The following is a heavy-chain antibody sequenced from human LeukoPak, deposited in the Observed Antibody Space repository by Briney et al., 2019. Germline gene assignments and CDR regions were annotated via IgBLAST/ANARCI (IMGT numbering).Heavy chain of an antibody. D-gene: IGHD3-22*01. CDR3: VRESSMIVVSY. V-gene: IGHV1-2*02. CDR2: INPNSGGT. Sequence: ASVKVSCKASGYTFTGYYMHWVRQAPGQGLEWMGWINPNSGGTNYAQKFQGRVTMTRDTSTSTAYMELSRLRSDDTAVYYCVRESSMIVVSYWGQGTLVTVSS. J-gene: IGHJ4*02. CDR1: GYTFTGYY.